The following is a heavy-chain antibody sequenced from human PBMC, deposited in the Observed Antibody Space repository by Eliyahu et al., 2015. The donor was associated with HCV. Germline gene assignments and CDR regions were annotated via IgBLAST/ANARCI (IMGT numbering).Heavy chain of an antibody. CDR1: XXSLXLTXH. V-gene: IGHV4-59*01. D-gene: IGHD6-19*01. Sequence: QVQLQESGPGLVKPSXTLSLTXIVPXXSLXLTXHXSWTRQPPGKGLEWSGYIHYSGSTNYNPSLKSRVTISVDTSKNQFSLKLSSVTAADTAVYYCASGGGGIAVAGTGGWFDPWGQGTPVTVSS. J-gene: IGHJ5*02. CDR3: ASGGGGIAVAGTGGWFDP. CDR2: IHYSGST.